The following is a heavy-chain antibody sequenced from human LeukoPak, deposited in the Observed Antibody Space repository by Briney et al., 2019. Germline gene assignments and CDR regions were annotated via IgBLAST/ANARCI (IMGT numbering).Heavy chain of an antibody. CDR2: VNPRGGTT. D-gene: IGHD5-12*01. V-gene: IGHV1-46*01. CDR1: GYSFSSYY. CDR3: ARGRDTGYEVYYYYYMDV. J-gene: IGHJ6*03. Sequence: ASVKVSCKASGYSFSSYYMHWVRQAPGQGLEWMGIVNPRGGTTTYAQKFQGRAAMTRDTSTSTVYMEVSGLRSEDTAIYYYARGRDTGYEVYYYYYMDVWGQGTTVTVSS.